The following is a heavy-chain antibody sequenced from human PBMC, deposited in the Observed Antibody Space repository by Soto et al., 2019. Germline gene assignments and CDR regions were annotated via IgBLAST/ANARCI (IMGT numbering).Heavy chain of an antibody. Sequence: GGSLRLSCAASGFTFSSYWMSWVRQTPGKGLEWVANIKQDGSEKYYVDSVKGRFTISRDNAKNSLYLQMNSLRAEDTAVYYCARESWPTRIAAAGAFDYWGQGTLVTVSS. CDR1: GFTFSSYW. V-gene: IGHV3-7*01. D-gene: IGHD6-13*01. J-gene: IGHJ4*02. CDR3: ARESWPTRIAAAGAFDY. CDR2: IKQDGSEK.